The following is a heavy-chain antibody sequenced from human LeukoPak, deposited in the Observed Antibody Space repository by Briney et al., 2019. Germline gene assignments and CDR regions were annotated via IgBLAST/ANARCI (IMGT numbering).Heavy chain of an antibody. CDR1: GGPISSSSFY. V-gene: IGHV4-39*01. CDR2: IYYSGRT. Sequence: PSETLSLTCSVAGGPISSSSFYWGWIRQPPGKGLECIGSIYYSGRTYYNPSLKSRVTLSADTSKNQFSLKLNSVTAADTAVYYCAGLVAYYDSRGYLDYWGQGTLVTVSS. J-gene: IGHJ4*02. CDR3: AGLVAYYDSRGYLDY. D-gene: IGHD3-22*01.